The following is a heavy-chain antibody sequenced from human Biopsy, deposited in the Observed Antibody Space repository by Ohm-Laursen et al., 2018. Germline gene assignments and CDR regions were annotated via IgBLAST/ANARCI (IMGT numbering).Heavy chain of an antibody. CDR3: ARGRRHCSGTCSRWYFDL. D-gene: IGHD2-2*01. V-gene: IGHV1-2*02. CDR1: GYTLTAFS. CDR2: INPKSGDT. J-gene: IGHJ2*01. Sequence: SVKVSCKPSGYTLTAFSVHWLRQAPGQGLEWMGWINPKSGDTDYQQNFQGRVSMTRDTSISTAYMDLSRLRSDDTAVYYCARGRRHCSGTCSRWYFDLWGRGTLVTVSS.